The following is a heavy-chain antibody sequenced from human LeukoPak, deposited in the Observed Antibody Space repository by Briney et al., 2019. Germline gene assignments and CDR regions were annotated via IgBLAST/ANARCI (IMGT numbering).Heavy chain of an antibody. J-gene: IGHJ4*02. V-gene: IGHV3-23*01. Sequence: GSLRLSCAASGFTFSSYAMSWVRQAPGKGLEWVSAISGSGGSTYYADSVKGRFTISRDNSKNTLYLQMNSLRAEDTAVYYCATHSPVYYYGSGSYYYFDYWGQGTLVTVSS. CDR1: GFTFSSYA. CDR3: ATHSPVYYYGSGSYYYFDY. CDR2: ISGSGGST. D-gene: IGHD3-10*01.